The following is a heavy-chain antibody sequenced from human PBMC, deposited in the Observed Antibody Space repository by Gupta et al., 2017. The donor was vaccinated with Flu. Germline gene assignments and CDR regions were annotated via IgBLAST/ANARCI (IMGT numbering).Heavy chain of an antibody. V-gene: IGHV3-48*02. CDR3: VKDHDWAFTG. Sequence: EVYLVESGGHLVQPGGSLRLSCAASGFIFSASHMNWVRQAPGKGLEWVAYIGSGGNVDHADSVKGRFTISRDNAKNSLYLEMNRLRDEDTALYYCVKDHDWAFTGWGQGTLVTVSS. CDR1: GFIFSASH. J-gene: IGHJ4*02. D-gene: IGHD2-8*02. CDR2: IGSGGNV.